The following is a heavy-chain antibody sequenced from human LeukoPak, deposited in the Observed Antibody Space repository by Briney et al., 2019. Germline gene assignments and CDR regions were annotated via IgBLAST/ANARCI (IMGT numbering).Heavy chain of an antibody. CDR1: GFIFSHYG. V-gene: IGHV3-33*01. D-gene: IGHD4-11*01. Sequence: PGGSLRLSCEASGFIFSHYGMHWVRQAPGKGLEWVAVIWSDGSNRFYAGSVKGRFTISRDNSQNTVFLQMDGLRAEDTAMYYCARDAQRGFDYSNSLKYWGHGTLVTVSS. CDR2: IWSDGSNR. CDR3: ARDAQRGFDYSNSLKY. J-gene: IGHJ4*01.